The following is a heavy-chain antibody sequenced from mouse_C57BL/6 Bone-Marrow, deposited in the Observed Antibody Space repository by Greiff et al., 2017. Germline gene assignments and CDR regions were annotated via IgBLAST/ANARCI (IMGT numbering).Heavy chain of an antibody. D-gene: IGHD2-5*01. CDR2: INPGSGGT. V-gene: IGHV1-54*01. CDR1: GYAFTNYL. Sequence: VKLMESGAELVRPGTSVKVSCKASGYAFTNYLIEWVKQRPGQGLEWIGVINPGSGGTNYNEKFKGKATLTADKSSSTAYMQLSSLTSEDSAVYFCARSAYYSNYYAMDYWGQGTSVTVSS. J-gene: IGHJ4*01. CDR3: ARSAYYSNYYAMDY.